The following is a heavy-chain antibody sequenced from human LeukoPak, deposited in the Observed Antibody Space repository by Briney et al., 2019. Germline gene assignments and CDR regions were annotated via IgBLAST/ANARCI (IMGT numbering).Heavy chain of an antibody. CDR3: AKATLGYCSSTSCYIDY. CDR1: GFTFDDYA. J-gene: IGHJ4*02. Sequence: GGSLRLSCAASGFTFDDYAMPWVRHAPGKGLEWVSGISWNSGSIGYADSVKGRFTISRDNAKNSLYLQMNSLRAEDTALYYCAKATLGYCSSTSCYIDYWGQGTLVTVSS. D-gene: IGHD2-2*02. CDR2: ISWNSGSI. V-gene: IGHV3-9*01.